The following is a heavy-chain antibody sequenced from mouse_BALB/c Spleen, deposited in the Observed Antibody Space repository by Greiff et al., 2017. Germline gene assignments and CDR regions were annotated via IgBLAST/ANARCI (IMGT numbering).Heavy chain of an antibody. D-gene: IGHD4-1*01. J-gene: IGHJ1*01. Sequence: EVQRVESGGGLVQPGGSRKLSCAASGFTFSSFGMHWVRQAPEKGLEWAAYISSGSSTIYYADTVKGRFTISRDNPKNTLFLQMTSLRSEDTAMYYCARSGANWGYFDVWGAGTTVTVSS. CDR2: ISSGSSTI. CDR1: GFTFSSFG. CDR3: ARSGANWGYFDV. V-gene: IGHV5-17*02.